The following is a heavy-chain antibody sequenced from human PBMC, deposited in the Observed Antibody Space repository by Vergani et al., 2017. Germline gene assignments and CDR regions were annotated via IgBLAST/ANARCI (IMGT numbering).Heavy chain of an antibody. J-gene: IGHJ3*02. CDR2: SYYSGST. D-gene: IGHD6-13*01. CDR3: ARDGVAASGTRGGDAFDI. CDR1: GGSLSSGGYY. V-gene: IGHV4-31*03. Sequence: QVQLQESGPGLVKPSQTLSLTCTVSGGSLSSGGYYWSWIRQHPGKGLEWIGYSYYSGSTYYNPSLKSRVTISVDTSKHQLSLKLSSVTAADPAVYYCARDGVAASGTRGGDAFDIWGQGTMVTVSS.